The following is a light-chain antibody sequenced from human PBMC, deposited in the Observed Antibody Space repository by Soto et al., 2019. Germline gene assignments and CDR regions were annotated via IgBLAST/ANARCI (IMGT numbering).Light chain of an antibody. CDR2: GVS. CDR1: SIDVGGYNF. CDR3: TSYTSSGSDVV. J-gene: IGLJ2*01. Sequence: QSVLTQPASVSGSPGQSITISCTGTSIDVGGYNFVSWYQQHPGKAPKLMIYGVSDRPSGVSSRFSGSKSGNTASLTISGLQAEDEADYYCTSYTSSGSDVVFGGGTKLTVL. V-gene: IGLV2-14*03.